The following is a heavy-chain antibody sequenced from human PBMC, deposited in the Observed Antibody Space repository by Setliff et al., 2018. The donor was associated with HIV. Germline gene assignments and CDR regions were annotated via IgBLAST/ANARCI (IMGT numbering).Heavy chain of an antibody. CDR2: IYYSGST. V-gene: IGHV4-31*03. Sequence: ASETLSLTCTVSGGSISSGGYYWSWIRQHPGKGLEWIGYIYYSGSTYYNPSLKSRVTMSLDTSKNQFSLKLRSVTAADTAVYYCARGAYYDILTAYFSYFDLWGRGTLVTVSS. D-gene: IGHD3-9*01. CDR3: ARGAYYDILTAYFSYFDL. CDR1: GGSISSGGYY. J-gene: IGHJ2*01.